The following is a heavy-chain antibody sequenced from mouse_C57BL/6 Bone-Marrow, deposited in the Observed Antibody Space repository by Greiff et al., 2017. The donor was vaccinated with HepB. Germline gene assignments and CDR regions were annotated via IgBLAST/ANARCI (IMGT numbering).Heavy chain of an antibody. CDR3: TTWIYYDYDYAMDD. D-gene: IGHD2-4*01. J-gene: IGHJ4*01. V-gene: IGHV14-4*01. CDR1: GFNIKDDY. Sequence: EVQRVESGAELVRPGASVKLSCTASGFNIKDDYMHWVKQRPEQGLEWIGWIDPENGDTEYASKFQGKATITADTSSNTAYLQLSSLTSEDTAVYYCTTWIYYDYDYAMDDWGQGTSVTVSS. CDR2: IDPENGDT.